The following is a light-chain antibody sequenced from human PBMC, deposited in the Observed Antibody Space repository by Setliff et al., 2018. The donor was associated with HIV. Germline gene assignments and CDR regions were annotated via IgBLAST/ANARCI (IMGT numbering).Light chain of an antibody. Sequence: QSVLAQPASVSGSPGQSITISCTGTSSDVGGYKYVYWYQQHPGKAPKLMIYDVSNRPSGISNRFSGSKSGNTASLTISGLQAEDEADYYCSSYRSGNTLVFGTGTKVTVL. CDR3: SSYRSGNTLV. CDR1: SSDVGGYKY. J-gene: IGLJ1*01. V-gene: IGLV2-14*01. CDR2: DVS.